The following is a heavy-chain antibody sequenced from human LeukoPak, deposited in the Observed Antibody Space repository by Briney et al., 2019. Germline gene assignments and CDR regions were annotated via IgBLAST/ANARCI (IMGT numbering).Heavy chain of an antibody. Sequence: ASAKVSCKVSGYTLTALALHWVRQAPGKGFEWIGGFDSEEYDTIYAQKFQGRVTMTEDTSTDTAYMELSSLYFEDTAVYYCATLKPEPGDFGGLAYWGQGTLVTVSS. J-gene: IGHJ4*02. CDR1: GYTLTALA. CDR3: ATLKPEPGDFGGLAY. D-gene: IGHD4-17*01. V-gene: IGHV1-24*01. CDR2: FDSEEYDT.